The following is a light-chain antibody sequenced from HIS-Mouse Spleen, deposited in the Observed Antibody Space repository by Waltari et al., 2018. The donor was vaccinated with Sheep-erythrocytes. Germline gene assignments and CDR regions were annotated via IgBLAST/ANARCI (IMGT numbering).Light chain of an antibody. J-gene: IGKJ2*01. CDR2: AAS. CDR3: QQSYSTPYT. CDR1: QSISSY. V-gene: IGKV1-39*01. Sequence: DIQMTQSPSSVSASVGDRVTITCRASQSISSYLNWYQQKPGKAPKLLIYAASSLTSGVPSRFSGSGSGTDFTLTISSLQPEDFATYYCQQSYSTPYTFGQGTKLEIK.